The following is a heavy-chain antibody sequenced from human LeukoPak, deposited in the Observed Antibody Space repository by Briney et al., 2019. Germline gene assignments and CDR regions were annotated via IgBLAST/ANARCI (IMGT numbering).Heavy chain of an antibody. D-gene: IGHD3-22*01. CDR2: IYYSGST. J-gene: IGHJ2*01. Sequence: SETLSLTCTVSGGSISSGGYYWSWIRQHPGKGLEWIGYIYYSGSTYYNPSLKSRVTISVDPSKNQFSLKLSSVTAADTAVYYCASTQVPPDYYDSSGYHPDWYFDLWGRGTLVTVSS. CDR1: GGSISSGGYY. CDR3: ASTQVPPDYYDSSGYHPDWYFDL. V-gene: IGHV4-31*03.